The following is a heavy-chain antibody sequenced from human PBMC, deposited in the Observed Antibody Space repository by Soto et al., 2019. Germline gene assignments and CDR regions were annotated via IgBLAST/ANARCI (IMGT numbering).Heavy chain of an antibody. J-gene: IGHJ5*02. D-gene: IGHD3-9*01. CDR3: AREGPPDMARFDP. CDR1: GGTFSIYT. V-gene: IGHV1-69*01. Sequence: QVQLVQSGAEVKKPGSSVKVSCKASGGTFSIYTISWVRQAPGQGLEWMGGSANSAQKFQGRLTVTADESTSTEYVEVSSLTSEDTAVYDCAREGPPDMARFDPWGQGTLVSVSS. CDR2: SA.